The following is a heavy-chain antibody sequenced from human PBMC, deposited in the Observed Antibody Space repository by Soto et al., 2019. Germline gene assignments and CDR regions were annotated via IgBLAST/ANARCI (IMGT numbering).Heavy chain of an antibody. CDR2: IVVGSGNT. CDR3: AALRFIPDYSPNYYYMDV. CDR1: GFTFTSSA. J-gene: IGHJ6*03. Sequence: GASVKVSCKASGFTFTSSAMQWVRQARGQRLEWIGWIVVGSGNTNYAQKFQERVTITRDMSTSTAYMELSSLRSEDTAVYYCAALRFIPDYSPNYYYMDVWGKGTTVTVSS. V-gene: IGHV1-58*02. D-gene: IGHD4-4*01.